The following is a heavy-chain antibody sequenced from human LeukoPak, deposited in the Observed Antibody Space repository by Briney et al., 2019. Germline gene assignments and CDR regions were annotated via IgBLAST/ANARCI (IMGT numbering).Heavy chain of an antibody. J-gene: IGHJ4*02. CDR3: ARRWQEYDY. D-gene: IGHD5-24*01. Sequence: SSXSYYWGWIRQPPGKGLEWIGNIYYSGRTYYNPSLKSRVTISVDTSKNQFSLKLSSVTAADTAVYYCARRWQEYDYWGQGTLVTVSS. CDR2: IYYSGRT. CDR1: SSXSYY. V-gene: IGHV4-39*01.